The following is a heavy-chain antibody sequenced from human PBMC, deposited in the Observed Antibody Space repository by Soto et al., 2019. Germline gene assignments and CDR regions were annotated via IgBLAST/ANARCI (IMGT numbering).Heavy chain of an antibody. J-gene: IGHJ4*02. CDR1: GYSFAGYW. CDR2: IDPSDSQT. CDR3: ARPEAVGAVIG. V-gene: IGHV5-10-1*01. D-gene: IGHD1-26*01. Sequence: PGESLKISCKGSGYSFAGYWITWVRQKPGKGLEWMGRIDPSDSQTYYSPSFRGHVTISVTKSITTVFLQWSSLRASDTAMYYCARPEAVGAVIGWGQGTLVTVSS.